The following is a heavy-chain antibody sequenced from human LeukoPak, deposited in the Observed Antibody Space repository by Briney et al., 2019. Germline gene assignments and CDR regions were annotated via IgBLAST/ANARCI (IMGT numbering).Heavy chain of an antibody. CDR3: AKKVGLVSAPLYYFDV. V-gene: IGHV3-23*01. Sequence: QPGGSLRLSCAASGFTFSSYAMSWVRQAPGKGLEWVSAISGPAGSCDYADSVKGRFTISRDNSKNTLFLQMNSLRAEDTAIYYCAKKVGLVSAPLYYFDVWGQGTLVTVSS. J-gene: IGHJ4*02. CDR1: GFTFSSYA. D-gene: IGHD5/OR15-5a*01. CDR2: ISGPAGSC.